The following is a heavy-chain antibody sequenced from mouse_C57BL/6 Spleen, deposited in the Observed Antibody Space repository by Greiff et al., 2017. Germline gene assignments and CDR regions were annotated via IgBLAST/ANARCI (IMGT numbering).Heavy chain of an antibody. D-gene: IGHD4-1*01. CDR1: GYTFTSYY. J-gene: IGHJ2*01. CDR3: ARLGWDSLFDY. Sequence: QVQLQQSGAELVRPGASVKMSCKASGYTFTSYYMNWVKQTPRQGLEWIGEIYPGNGDTSYNQKFKGKATLTVDNSSSTAYMQLSSLASKDSAVSFCARLGWDSLFDYWGQGTTLTVSS. V-gene: IGHV1-12*01. CDR2: IYPGNGDT.